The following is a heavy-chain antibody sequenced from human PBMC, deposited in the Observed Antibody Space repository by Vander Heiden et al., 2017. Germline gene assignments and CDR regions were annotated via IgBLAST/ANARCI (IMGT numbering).Heavy chain of an antibody. CDR2: ITPSGNTV. CDR3: ARDLSTSSWDSYYGMDV. J-gene: IGHJ6*02. D-gene: IGHD6-19*01. V-gene: IGHV3-11*01. CDR1: GFPFSAYS. Sequence: QVQLVESGGGLVKPGGSLRLPCAASGFPFSAYSMTWIRQAPGKGLEWISYITPSGNTVHYADSVKGRFTISRDNAKNSLFLQMDSLRAEDTAVYYCARDLSTSSWDSYYGMDVWGQGTTVTVSS.